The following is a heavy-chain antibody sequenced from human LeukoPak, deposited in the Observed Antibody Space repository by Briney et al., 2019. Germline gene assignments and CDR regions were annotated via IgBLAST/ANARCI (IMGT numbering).Heavy chain of an antibody. CDR3: ARRRFLEWLSF. Sequence: PSETLSLTCAVYGGSFSGYYWSWIRQPPGKGLEWIGEINHSGSTNYNPPLESRVTISVDTSKNQFSLKLSSVTAADTAVYYCARRRFLEWLSFWGQGTMVTVSS. D-gene: IGHD3-3*01. CDR2: INHSGST. CDR1: GGSFSGYY. V-gene: IGHV4-34*01. J-gene: IGHJ3*01.